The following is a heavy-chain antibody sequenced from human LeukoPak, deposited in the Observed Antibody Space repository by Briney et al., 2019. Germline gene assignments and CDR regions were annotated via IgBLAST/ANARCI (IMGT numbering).Heavy chain of an antibody. CDR1: GFTFSGYN. J-gene: IGHJ3*02. Sequence: GGSLRLSCAVSGFTFSGYNMNWVRQAPGKGLEWVSYISFSSATIHYADSVKGRFTISRDNAKNSLYLQMNSLRAEDMALYYCAKDISGWPVEAFDIWGQGTMVTVSS. CDR3: AKDISGWPVEAFDI. D-gene: IGHD6-19*01. CDR2: ISFSSATI. V-gene: IGHV3-48*01.